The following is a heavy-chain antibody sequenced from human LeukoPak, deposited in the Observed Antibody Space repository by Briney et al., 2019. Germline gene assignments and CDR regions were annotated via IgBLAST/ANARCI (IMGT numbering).Heavy chain of an antibody. J-gene: IGHJ5*02. CDR3: ARGGYDSSGYYLNWFDP. Sequence: SVKVSRKASGGTFSSYAISWVRQAPGQGLEWMGGIIPIFGTANYAQKFQGRVTITADESTSTAYMELSSLRSEDTAVYYCARGGYDSSGYYLNWFDPWGQGTLVTVSS. CDR2: IIPIFGTA. V-gene: IGHV1-69*13. CDR1: GGTFSSYA. D-gene: IGHD3-22*01.